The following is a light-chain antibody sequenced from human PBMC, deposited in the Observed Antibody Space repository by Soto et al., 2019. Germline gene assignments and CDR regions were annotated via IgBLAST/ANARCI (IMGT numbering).Light chain of an antibody. V-gene: IGKV3-20*01. CDR2: GAS. CDR3: QQYGSSYPWT. J-gene: IGKJ1*01. CDR1: QGVSSNY. Sequence: EIVLQESPRTLSVSAGERATLSCRASQGVSSNYLAWYQQKPGQAPRLLIYGASSRATGIPDRFSGGGSGTDFTLTIRRLEPEDFAVYYCQQYGSSYPWTFGQGTKVDIK.